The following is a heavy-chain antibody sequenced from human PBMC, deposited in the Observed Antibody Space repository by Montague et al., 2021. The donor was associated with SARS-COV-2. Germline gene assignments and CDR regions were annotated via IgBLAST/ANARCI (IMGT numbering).Heavy chain of an antibody. V-gene: IGHV4-34*01. Sequence: SETLSLTCAVYGGSLSNYYWTWIRQPPGKGLEWIGEINHSGSTNYNPSLKSRVTISVDTSKNQFSLKLSSVTAADTAVYFCARGGIAARRHYFDYWGRGTLVTVSS. CDR1: GGSLSNYY. CDR3: ARGGIAARRHYFDY. J-gene: IGHJ4*02. CDR2: INHSGST. D-gene: IGHD6-6*01.